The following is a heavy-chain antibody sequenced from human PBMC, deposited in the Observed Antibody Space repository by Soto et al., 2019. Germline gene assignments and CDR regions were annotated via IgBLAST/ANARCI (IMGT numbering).Heavy chain of an antibody. J-gene: IGHJ4*02. CDR3: ARFRFLDVRIGECIDY. CDR1: GFTFSKYG. D-gene: IGHD3-3*01. V-gene: IGHV3-48*01. Sequence: EEQLVESGGGLVQPGGSLTLSCAASGFTFSKYGMNWVRQAPGKGLEWVAFISSSNSPTYHADSVKGRFTISRDNAKNSLYLQMSRLRAEDTAVYYCARFRFLDVRIGECIDYWCQGTLVTVSS. CDR2: ISSSNSPT.